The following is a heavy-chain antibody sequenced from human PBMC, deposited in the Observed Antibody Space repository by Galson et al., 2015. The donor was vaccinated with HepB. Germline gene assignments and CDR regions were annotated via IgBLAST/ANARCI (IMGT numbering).Heavy chain of an antibody. V-gene: IGHV3-23*01. J-gene: IGHJ4*02. CDR1: GFTFSSYA. CDR3: AKSHYYDSSGYLV. Sequence: SLRLSCAASGFTFSSYAMSWVRQAPGKGLEWVSAISGSGGSTYYADSVKGRFTISRDNSKNTLYLQMNSLRAEDTAVYYCAKSHYYDSSGYLVWGQGTLVTVSS. CDR2: ISGSGGST. D-gene: IGHD3-22*01.